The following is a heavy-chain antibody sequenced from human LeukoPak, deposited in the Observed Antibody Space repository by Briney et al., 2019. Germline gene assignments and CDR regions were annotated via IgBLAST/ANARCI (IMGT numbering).Heavy chain of an antibody. J-gene: IGHJ1*01. CDR1: GFTFSSYG. Sequence: GGSLRLSCAASGFTFSSYGMSWVRQAPGKGLEWVSAISGSGGSTYYADSVKGRFTISRDNSKNTLYLQMNSLRAEDTAVYYCAKENYGDSTGGRFQHWGQGTLVTVSS. CDR2: ISGSGGST. CDR3: AKENYGDSTGGRFQH. V-gene: IGHV3-23*01. D-gene: IGHD4-17*01.